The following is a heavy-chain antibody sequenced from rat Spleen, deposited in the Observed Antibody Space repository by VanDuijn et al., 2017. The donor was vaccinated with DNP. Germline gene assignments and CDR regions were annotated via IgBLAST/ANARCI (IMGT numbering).Heavy chain of an antibody. CDR3: ASNPLYGEYMYFDS. Sequence: EVQLVESGGGLVQPGRSLKLSCVASGFTFNDFYMAWVRQTPQKGLEWVASIRYAGDNKEYGDSGKGRFTISRDNGKNSLYLHMDSLKSEDTATYYCASNPLYGEYMYFDSWGQGVMVTVSS. CDR1: GFTFNDFY. D-gene: IGHD1-11*01. J-gene: IGHJ2*01. V-gene: IGHV5-22*01. CDR2: IRYAGDNK.